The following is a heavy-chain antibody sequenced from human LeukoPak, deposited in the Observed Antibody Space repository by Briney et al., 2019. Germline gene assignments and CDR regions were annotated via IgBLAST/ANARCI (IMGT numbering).Heavy chain of an antibody. CDR2: IYYSGST. CDR1: GDSISSYY. J-gene: IGHJ4*02. Sequence: PSETLSLTCTVSGDSISSYYWSWIRQPPGKGLEWIGYIYYSGSTNYNPSLKSRVTISVDTSKNQFSLKLSSVTAADTAVYYCARLLAVADYYFDYWGQGTLVTVSS. CDR3: ARLLAVADYYFDY. D-gene: IGHD6-19*01. V-gene: IGHV4-59*01.